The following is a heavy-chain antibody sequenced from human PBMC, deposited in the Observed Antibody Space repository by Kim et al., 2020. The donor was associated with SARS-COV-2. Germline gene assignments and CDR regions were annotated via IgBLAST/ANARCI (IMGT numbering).Heavy chain of an antibody. CDR1: GYTFTTYP. V-gene: IGHV1-3*01. CDR3: ARSVALLPPGMDV. CDR2: ISSRKGNT. J-gene: IGHJ6*01. D-gene: IGHD2-21*01. Sequence: ASVKVSCKASGYTFTTYPIQWVRQAPGQRLEWMGWISSRKGNTKYSQKLQGRVTITRDTSASTAYMELRSLTSEDTAVYYCARSVALLPPGMDVWGQGTTVTVSS.